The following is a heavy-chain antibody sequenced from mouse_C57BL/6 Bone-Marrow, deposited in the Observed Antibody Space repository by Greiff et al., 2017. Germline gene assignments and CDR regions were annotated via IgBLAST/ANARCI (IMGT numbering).Heavy chain of an antibody. CDR1: GYTFTNYW. D-gene: IGHD2-5*01. V-gene: IGHV1-63*01. CDR2: SYPGGGYT. CDR3: ARSGVYSNYPFAY. J-gene: IGHJ3*01. Sequence: LQESGAELVRPGTSVKMSCKASGYTFTNYWIGWAKQRPGHGLEWIGDSYPGGGYTNYNEKFKGKATLTADKSSSTAYMQFSSLTSEDSAIYYCARSGVYSNYPFAYWGQGTLVTVSA.